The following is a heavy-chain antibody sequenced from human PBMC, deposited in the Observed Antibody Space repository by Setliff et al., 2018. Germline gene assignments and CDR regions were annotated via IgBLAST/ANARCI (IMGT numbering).Heavy chain of an antibody. CDR3: AAARITIFGAIYYMDV. CDR2: ISSSSYI. D-gene: IGHD3-3*01. J-gene: IGHJ6*03. V-gene: IGHV3-21*01. CDR1: GFAFSSYS. Sequence: LRLSCAASGFAFSSYSMNWVRQAPGKGLEWVSSISSSSYIYYADSVKGRFTISRDNAKNSLYLQMNSLRAEDTAVYYCAAARITIFGAIYYMDVWGKGTTVTVSS.